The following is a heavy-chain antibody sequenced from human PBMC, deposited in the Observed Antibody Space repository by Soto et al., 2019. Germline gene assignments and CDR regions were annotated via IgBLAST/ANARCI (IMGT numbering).Heavy chain of an antibody. D-gene: IGHD5-12*01. CDR3: ARGEVATIELGDWFDP. V-gene: IGHV1-46*03. Sequence: QVQLVQSGAEVKKPGASVKVSCKASGYTFTSYYMHWVRQAPGQGLEWMGIINPSGGSTSYAQKFQGRVTMTRDTSTSTVYMELSSLRSEDTAVYYCARGEVATIELGDWFDPWGQGTLVTVSS. CDR2: INPSGGST. CDR1: GYTFTSYY. J-gene: IGHJ5*02.